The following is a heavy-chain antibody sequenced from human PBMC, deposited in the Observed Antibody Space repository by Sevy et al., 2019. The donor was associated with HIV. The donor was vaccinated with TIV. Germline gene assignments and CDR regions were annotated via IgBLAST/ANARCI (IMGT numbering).Heavy chain of an antibody. CDR2: IRSKANSYAT. CDR3: SRQRVLPWFGEFLDYYYYGMDV. Sequence: VGSLRLSCAASGFTFSGSAMHWVRQASGKGLEWVGRIRSKANSYATVYAASVKGRFTISRDDSKNTAYLQMNSLKTEDTAVYYCSRQRVLPWFGEFLDYYYYGMDVWGQGTTVTVSS. CDR1: GFTFSGSA. D-gene: IGHD3-10*01. V-gene: IGHV3-73*01. J-gene: IGHJ6*02.